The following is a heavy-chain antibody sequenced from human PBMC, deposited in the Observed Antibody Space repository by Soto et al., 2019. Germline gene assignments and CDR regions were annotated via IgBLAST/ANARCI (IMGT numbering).Heavy chain of an antibody. D-gene: IGHD3-9*01. J-gene: IGHJ6*02. V-gene: IGHV5-10-1*01. Sequence: GESLKISCKGSGYNFTNYWISWVRQMPGKGLEWMGRIDPSDSYTNYSRSFQGHVIISADKSISTAYLQWSSLKASDTAMYYCARRSVDFNTYYAMDVWGQGTTVTVSS. CDR1: GYNFTNYW. CDR3: ARRSVDFNTYYAMDV. CDR2: IDPSDSYT.